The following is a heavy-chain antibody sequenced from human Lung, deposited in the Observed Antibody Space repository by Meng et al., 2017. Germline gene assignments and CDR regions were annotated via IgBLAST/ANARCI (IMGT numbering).Heavy chain of an antibody. D-gene: IGHD4-11*01. CDR2: INHSGST. Sequence: LRQWGAGLLKPSETLSLTCVVSGGSFSDYYWSWIRQPPGKGLEWIGEINHSGSTNYNPSLESRATISVDTSQNNLSLKLSSVTAADSAVYYCARGPTTMAHDFDYWGQGTLVTVS. CDR3: ARGPTTMAHDFDY. V-gene: IGHV4-34*01. J-gene: IGHJ4*02. CDR1: GGSFSDYY.